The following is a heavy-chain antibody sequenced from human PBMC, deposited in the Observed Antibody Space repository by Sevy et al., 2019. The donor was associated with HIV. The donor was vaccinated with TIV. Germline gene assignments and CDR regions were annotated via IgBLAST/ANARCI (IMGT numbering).Heavy chain of an antibody. CDR2: IYPGDSDT. CDR3: ARLFHPVVVPAAASVHY. J-gene: IGHJ4*02. Sequence: GESLKISCKGSGYSFTSYWIGWVRQMPGKGLEWMGIIYPGDSDTRYSPSFQGQVTISADKSISTAYLQWSSLKASDTAMYYCARLFHPVVVPAAASVHYWGQGTLVTVSS. D-gene: IGHD2-2*01. CDR1: GYSFTSYW. V-gene: IGHV5-51*01.